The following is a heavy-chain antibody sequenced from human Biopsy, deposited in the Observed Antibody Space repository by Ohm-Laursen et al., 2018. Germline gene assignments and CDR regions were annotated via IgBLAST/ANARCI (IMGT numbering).Heavy chain of an antibody. Sequence: SETLSLTCPVYGGSFSGYYWSWIRQPPGKGLEWIGEINHRGSTNYNPSLKSRVTISVDTSKNQFSLKLRSVTAADTAVYYCARAVDYYDPYYYGLDVWGQGTTVTVSS. CDR1: GGSFSGYY. CDR2: INHRGST. D-gene: IGHD3-16*01. J-gene: IGHJ6*02. CDR3: ARAVDYYDPYYYGLDV. V-gene: IGHV4-34*01.